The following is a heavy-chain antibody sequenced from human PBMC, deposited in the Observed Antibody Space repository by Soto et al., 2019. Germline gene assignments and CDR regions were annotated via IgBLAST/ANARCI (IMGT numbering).Heavy chain of an antibody. D-gene: IGHD3-16*01. CDR2: IYYSGSS. CDR1: GGWISSYY. V-gene: IGHV4-59*01. CDR3: ARRYGGNFDD. Sequence: SETLSLTCTVSGGWISSYYWSWIRQPPGKGLEWIGYIYYSGSSNYNPSLKSRVTISVDTSKNQFSLQLSSVNAADMAVDYCARRYGGNFDDWGEGTLVTVA. J-gene: IGHJ4*02.